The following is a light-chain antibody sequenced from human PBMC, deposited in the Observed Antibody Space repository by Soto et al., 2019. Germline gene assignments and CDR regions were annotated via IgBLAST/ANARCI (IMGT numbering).Light chain of an antibody. CDR2: GGS. CDR3: QQYGSSQYT. CDR1: QRVSSSY. J-gene: IGKJ2*01. Sequence: IVLTQSPGTLSLSPGERATLSCRASQRVSSSYLAWYQQKPGQSPRLVIYGGSTRAIGIPARFSGSGSGTDFTLTISRLEPEDFAIYYCQQYGSSQYTFGQGTKVEVK. V-gene: IGKV3-20*01.